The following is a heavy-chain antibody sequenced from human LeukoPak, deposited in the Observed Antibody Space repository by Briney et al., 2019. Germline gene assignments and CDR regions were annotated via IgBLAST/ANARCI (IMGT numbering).Heavy chain of an antibody. CDR1: GSTFSSYA. Sequence: GGSLRLSCAASGSTFSSYAVSWVRQAPGKGLEWVSVIYSGGSTYYADSVKGRFTISRDNSKNTLYLQMNSLRAEDTAVYYCARDYDILTGYYPFDYWGQGTLVTVSS. CDR3: ARDYDILTGYYPFDY. V-gene: IGHV3-53*01. J-gene: IGHJ4*02. CDR2: IYSGGST. D-gene: IGHD3-9*01.